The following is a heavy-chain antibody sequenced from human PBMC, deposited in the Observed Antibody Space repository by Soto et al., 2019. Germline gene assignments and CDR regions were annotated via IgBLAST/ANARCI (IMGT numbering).Heavy chain of an antibody. J-gene: IGHJ5*02. V-gene: IGHV4-59*01. CDR3: VREAYIGYGHAIDP. D-gene: IGHD5-12*01. Sequence: PSETLSLTCAVSGVTISTYYWSWIRQPPGKGLEWIGYNYHRGTTNYNPSLKSRVTISVDTSKNQFSLRLTSVTAADTAIYYCVREAYIGYGHAIDPWGQGTLVTVS. CDR1: GVTISTYY. CDR2: NYHRGTT.